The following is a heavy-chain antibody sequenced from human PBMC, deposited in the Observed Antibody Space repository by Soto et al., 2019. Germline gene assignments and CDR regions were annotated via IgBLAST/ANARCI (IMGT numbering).Heavy chain of an antibody. CDR2: ITDSGGIT. Sequence: EVHLLESGGGLVQPGGSLRLSCAASGFTFRSYAMTWVRQAPGKGLDWVAAITDSGGITHYADSVKGRFTISRDNSKNTMYLQMSSLRAEDTAVYYCTLYCSGVTCSGHWGQGTLVTVSS. D-gene: IGHD2-15*01. CDR3: TLYCSGVTCSGH. CDR1: GFTFRSYA. V-gene: IGHV3-23*01. J-gene: IGHJ4*02.